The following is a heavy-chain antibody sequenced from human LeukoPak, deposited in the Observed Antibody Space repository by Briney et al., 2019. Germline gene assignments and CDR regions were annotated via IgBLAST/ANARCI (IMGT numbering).Heavy chain of an antibody. CDR2: INRSGDST. Sequence: GGSLRLSCAASGLIFSSYAMSWVRQAPGKGLEWVSTINRSGDSTYYADSVKGRFTISRDNSKNTLYLQMNSLRADDTALYYCAKGRTTVTTAWGYWGQGTLVTVSS. D-gene: IGHD4-17*01. CDR1: GLIFSSYA. V-gene: IGHV3-23*01. CDR3: AKGRTTVTTAWGY. J-gene: IGHJ4*02.